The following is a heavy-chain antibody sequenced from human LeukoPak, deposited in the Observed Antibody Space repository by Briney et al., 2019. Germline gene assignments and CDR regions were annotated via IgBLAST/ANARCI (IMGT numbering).Heavy chain of an antibody. CDR1: GFTFRSYS. D-gene: IGHD2-15*01. CDR2: LNSGSTYI. Sequence: PGGSLRLSCAASGFTFRSYSMSWVRQAPGKGLEWVSTLNSGSTYIAYADSVKGRFTISRDDAKNSLYLQMNSLRAEDTALYYCARDYSAWSRDYWGQGTLVTVSS. J-gene: IGHJ4*02. CDR3: ARDYSAWSRDY. V-gene: IGHV3-21*01.